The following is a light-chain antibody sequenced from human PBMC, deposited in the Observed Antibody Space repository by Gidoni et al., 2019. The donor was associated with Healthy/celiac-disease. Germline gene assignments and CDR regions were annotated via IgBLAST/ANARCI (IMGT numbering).Light chain of an antibody. J-gene: IGKJ2*01. CDR1: QSVSSN. Sequence: IVMTQSPATLSVSPGERATLSCRASQSVSSNLAWYQQKPGQAPRLLIYGASTRATGIPARFSGSGSGTEITLTSSSMQSEDCAVDYSQQYNNWRGTCGQGTKLEIK. CDR3: QQYNNWRGT. CDR2: GAS. V-gene: IGKV3-15*01.